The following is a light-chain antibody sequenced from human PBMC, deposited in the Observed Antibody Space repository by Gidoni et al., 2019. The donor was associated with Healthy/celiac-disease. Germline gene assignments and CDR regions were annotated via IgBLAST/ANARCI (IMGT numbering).Light chain of an antibody. Sequence: DIQMTQSPSSLSASVGDRVTITCQASQDISNYLNWYPQKPGKAPKLLIYDASNLETGVPSRFSGSGSGTDFTFTISSLQPEDIATYYCQQYDNLQLTFGGGTKVEIK. CDR3: QQYDNLQLT. CDR2: DAS. V-gene: IGKV1-33*01. CDR1: QDISNY. J-gene: IGKJ4*01.